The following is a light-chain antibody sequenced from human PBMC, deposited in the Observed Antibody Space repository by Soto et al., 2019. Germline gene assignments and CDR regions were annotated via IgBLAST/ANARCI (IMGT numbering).Light chain of an antibody. CDR1: SSNIGAGFD. J-gene: IGLJ2*01. CDR3: QAYDTSLSGSV. V-gene: IGLV1-40*01. Sequence: QSALTQPPSVSGAPGQRVTISCTGSSSNIGAGFDVHWYQQLPGTAPKLLIYGNKYRASGVPDRFSGSKSGTSASLAITGLQAEDEADYHCQAYDTSLSGSVFGGGTNSPS. CDR2: GNK.